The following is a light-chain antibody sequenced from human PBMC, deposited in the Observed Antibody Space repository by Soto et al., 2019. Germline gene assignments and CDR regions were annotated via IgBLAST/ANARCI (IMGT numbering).Light chain of an antibody. CDR1: QSVSGN. CDR2: GAS. J-gene: IGKJ2*01. CDR3: QQFRT. Sequence: EIVMTQSPATLSVFPGERATLSCWASQSVSGNLAWYQQKPGQAPRLLIYGASTRASGIPARFSGSGFGTECTLTISSLQSEDCAVYYCQQFRTFGQGTKVEIK. V-gene: IGKV3D-15*01.